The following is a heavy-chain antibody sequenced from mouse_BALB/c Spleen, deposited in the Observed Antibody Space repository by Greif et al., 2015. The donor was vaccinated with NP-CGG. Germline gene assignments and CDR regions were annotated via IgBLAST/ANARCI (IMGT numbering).Heavy chain of an antibody. J-gene: IGHJ2*01. CDR3: ARLFDY. Sequence: DVHLVESGGGLVQPGGSRKLSCAASGFTFSSFGMHWVRQAPEKGLEWVAYISSGSSTIYYADTVKGRFTISRDNPKNTLFLQMTSLRSEDTAMYYCARLFDYWGQGTTHTVSS. V-gene: IGHV5-17*02. CDR2: ISSGSSTI. CDR1: GFTFSSFG.